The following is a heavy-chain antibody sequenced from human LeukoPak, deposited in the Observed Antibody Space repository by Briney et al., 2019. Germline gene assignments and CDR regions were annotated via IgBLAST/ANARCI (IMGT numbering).Heavy chain of an antibody. CDR1: GYTFTSYG. D-gene: IGHD6-19*01. CDR2: ISAYNGNT. V-gene: IGHV1-18*01. CDR3: ARGAVAAPDYYFDY. Sequence: ASVKVSCKSSGYTFTSYGISWVRQAPGQGLDLMGWISAYNGNTNYAQKLPGRGPLTTDTSTSTAYLELKMHSLNNKATSYYARGAVAAPDYYFDYWGQGTLVTVSS. J-gene: IGHJ4*02.